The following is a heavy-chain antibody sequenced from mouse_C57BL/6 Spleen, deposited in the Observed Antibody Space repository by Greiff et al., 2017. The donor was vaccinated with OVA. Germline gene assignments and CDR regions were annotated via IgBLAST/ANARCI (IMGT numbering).Heavy chain of an antibody. CDR2: IHPNSGST. J-gene: IGHJ2*01. CDR3: ARSITTVGKWYYFDY. V-gene: IGHV1-64*01. D-gene: IGHD1-1*01. CDR1: GYTFTSYW. Sequence: VQLQQPGAELVKPGASVKLSCKASGYTFTSYWMHWVKQRPGQGLEWIGMIHPNSGSTNYNEKFKSKATLTVDKSSSTAYMQLSSLTSEDSAVYYCARSITTVGKWYYFDYWGQGTTLTVSS.